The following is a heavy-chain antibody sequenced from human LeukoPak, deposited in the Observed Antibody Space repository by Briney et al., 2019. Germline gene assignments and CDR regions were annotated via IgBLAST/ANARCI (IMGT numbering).Heavy chain of an antibody. V-gene: IGHV3-30*18. CDR3: AKGGGYGGYDTDAFDI. Sequence: GGSLRLSCAASRFTFNKYGMHWVRQAPGKGLEWVAVISYDGTNKYYTDSVKGRFTISRDNSKNTLYLQMNSLRAEDTAPYYCAKGGGYGGYDTDAFDIWGQGTMVTVSS. D-gene: IGHD5-12*01. CDR1: RFTFNKYG. J-gene: IGHJ3*02. CDR2: ISYDGTNK.